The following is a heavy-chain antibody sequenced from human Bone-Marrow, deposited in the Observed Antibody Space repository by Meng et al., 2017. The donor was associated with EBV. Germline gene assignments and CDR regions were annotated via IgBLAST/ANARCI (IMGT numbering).Heavy chain of an antibody. D-gene: IGHD3-10*01. Sequence: LVVLSGVDGDKPVSPVKFSCKQSGGTFTSYAISWVRRAPGQWLEWLGGFNPMFGTPNYAQKFQGRVTIIADESTSTHYMELSSLRSQDTAIYYCASESGNGCSPDYWGQGTLVTVSS. V-gene: IGHV1-69*01. CDR3: ASESGNGCSPDY. CDR2: FNPMFGTP. CDR1: GGTFTSYA. J-gene: IGHJ4*02.